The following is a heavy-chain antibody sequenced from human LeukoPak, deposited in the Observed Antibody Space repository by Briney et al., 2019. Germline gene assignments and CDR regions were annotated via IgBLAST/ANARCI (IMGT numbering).Heavy chain of an antibody. Sequence: GGSLRLSCAASGFTVSTYWMHWVRQVPGTGLVWVSRIKSDGSSTSYAASVKGRFTNYRDNDKNTLYLQMNSLRAEDTAIYYCVRDQSSFGSGGYGLGVWGQGTTVTVS. J-gene: IGHJ6*01. CDR3: VRDQSSFGSGGYGLGV. D-gene: IGHD3-10*01. CDR1: GFTVSTYW. V-gene: IGHV3-74*01. CDR2: IKSDGSST.